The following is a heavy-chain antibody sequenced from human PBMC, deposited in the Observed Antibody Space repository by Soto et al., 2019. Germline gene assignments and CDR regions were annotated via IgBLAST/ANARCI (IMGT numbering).Heavy chain of an antibody. CDR3: ASVSAHMVRGVDDWFDP. J-gene: IGHJ5*02. V-gene: IGHV1-18*01. Sequence: ASVKVSCKASGYTFTSYGISWVRQAPGQGLEWMGWISAYNGNTNYAQKLQGRVTMTTDTSTSTAYMELSSLRSDDTAVYYCASVSAHMVRGVDDWFDPWGQGTLVTVSS. CDR2: ISAYNGNT. CDR1: GYTFTSYG. D-gene: IGHD3-10*01.